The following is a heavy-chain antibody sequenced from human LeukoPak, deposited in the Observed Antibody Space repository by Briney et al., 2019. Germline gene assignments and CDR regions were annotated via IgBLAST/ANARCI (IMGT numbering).Heavy chain of an antibody. CDR3: AKAPVTSCSGVFGYPFAP. CDR1: GFTLSSYA. J-gene: IGHJ5*02. V-gene: IGHV3-23*01. D-gene: IGHD2-15*01. CDR2: TSSSDAGT. Sequence: GGSLRLSCAASGFTLSSYAMSWVRQAPGKGLEWVSATSSSDAGTYYAASVRGRFTVSRDNSKNTLYLQMNSLRAEDAAVYYCAKAPVTSCSGVFGYPFAPWGQETRVTVPS.